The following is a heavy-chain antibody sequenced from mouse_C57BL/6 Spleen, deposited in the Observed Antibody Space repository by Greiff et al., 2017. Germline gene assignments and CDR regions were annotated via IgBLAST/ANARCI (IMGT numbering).Heavy chain of an antibody. CDR2: IHPSDSDT. CDR1: GYTFTSYW. J-gene: IGHJ3*01. V-gene: IGHV1-74*01. Sequence: QVQLKQPGAELVKPGASVKVSCKASGYTFTSYWMHWVKQRPGQGLEWIGRIHPSDSDTNYNQKFKGKATLTVDKSSSTAYMQLSSLTSEDSAVYYCARRPDYGSSGFAYWGQGTLVTVSA. D-gene: IGHD1-1*01. CDR3: ARRPDYGSSGFAY.